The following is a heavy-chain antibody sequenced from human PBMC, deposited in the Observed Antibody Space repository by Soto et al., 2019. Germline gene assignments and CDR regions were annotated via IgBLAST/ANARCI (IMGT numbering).Heavy chain of an antibody. D-gene: IGHD6-6*01. V-gene: IGHV4-30-4*01. CDR1: GGSISSGDYY. CDR3: AREATIAARLDS. J-gene: IGHJ4*02. CDR2: IYYSGST. Sequence: QVQLQESGPGLVKPSQTLSLTCTVSGGSISSGDYYWSWLRQPPGKGLEWIGYIYYSGSTYYNPSLKSRVTIAVDTSKNQFSLKLSSVTAADTAVYYCAREATIAARLDSWGQGPLVTVSS.